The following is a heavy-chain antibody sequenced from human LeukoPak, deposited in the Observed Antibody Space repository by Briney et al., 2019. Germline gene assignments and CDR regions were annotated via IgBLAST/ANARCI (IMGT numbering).Heavy chain of an antibody. Sequence: QPGGSLRLSCAASGFTFSSYAMSWVRQAPGKGLEWVSAISGSGGSTYYADSVKGRFIISRDNSKNTLYLQMNSLRAEDTAVYYCARDPEWLLKYGMDVWGQGTTVTVSS. CDR1: GFTFSSYA. CDR2: ISGSGGST. CDR3: ARDPEWLLKYGMDV. V-gene: IGHV3-23*01. D-gene: IGHD3-3*01. J-gene: IGHJ6*02.